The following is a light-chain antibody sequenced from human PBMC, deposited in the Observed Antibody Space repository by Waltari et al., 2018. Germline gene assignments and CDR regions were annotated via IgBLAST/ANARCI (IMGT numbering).Light chain of an antibody. CDR1: QSVGTY. CDR3: QQRSSWTPHT. V-gene: IGKV3-11*01. Sequence: EIVLTQSPATLSLSPGETATLSYRASQSVGTYLAWYQQKPGQAPRLLIYDASNRATGIPARFRGSGSGTDFTLTISSLEAEDFAVYYCQQRSSWTPHTFGQGARLEIK. CDR2: DAS. J-gene: IGKJ2*01.